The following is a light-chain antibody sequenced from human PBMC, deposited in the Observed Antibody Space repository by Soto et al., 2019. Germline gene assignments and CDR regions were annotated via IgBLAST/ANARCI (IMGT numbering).Light chain of an antibody. V-gene: IGKV1-5*01. CDR3: QQYNGDSRT. Sequence: DIQLTQSPSTLSASVGDRVTITCRARQSISKSLAWYQQRPGKAPKLLIYDASILHSAVPSSISGSGSGTDFTLTISSLQPDDFATYYCQQYNGDSRTFGQGTKVEIK. J-gene: IGKJ1*01. CDR1: QSISKS. CDR2: DAS.